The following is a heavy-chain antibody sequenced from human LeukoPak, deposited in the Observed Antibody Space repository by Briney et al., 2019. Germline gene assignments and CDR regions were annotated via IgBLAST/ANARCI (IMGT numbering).Heavy chain of an antibody. J-gene: IGHJ4*02. CDR2: ISYDGSNK. D-gene: IGHD6-19*01. V-gene: IGHV3-30-3*01. CDR1: GFTFSSHA. CDR3: ARVSRYSSGWHDPSFDY. Sequence: PGRSLRLSCAASGFTFSSHAIHWVRQAPGKGLEWVAVISYDGSNKYYADSVKGRFTISRDNSKNTLYLQMNSLRAEDTALYYCARVSRYSSGWHDPSFDYWGQETLVTVSS.